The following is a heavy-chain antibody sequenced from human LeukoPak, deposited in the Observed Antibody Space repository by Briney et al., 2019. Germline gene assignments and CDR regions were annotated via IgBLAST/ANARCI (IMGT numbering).Heavy chain of an antibody. J-gene: IGHJ4*02. Sequence: GGSLRLSCAASGFTFSRYWMHWVRQAPGKGLEWVALTWYDGSNKNYADSVKGRFTISRDNSKNTLFLLMNSLRGEDTAVYYCARGGLTIAEATASWYLDYWGQGTLVTVSS. V-gene: IGHV3-33*08. CDR2: TWYDGSNK. D-gene: IGHD1-26*01. CDR1: GFTFSRYW. CDR3: ARGGLTIAEATASWYLDY.